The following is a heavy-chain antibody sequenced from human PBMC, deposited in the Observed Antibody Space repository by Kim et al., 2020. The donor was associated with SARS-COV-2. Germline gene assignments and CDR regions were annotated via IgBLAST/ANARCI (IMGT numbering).Heavy chain of an antibody. CDR1: GYTFTGYY. J-gene: IGHJ4*02. Sequence: ASVKVSCKASGYTFTGYYMHWVRQAPGQGLEWMGWINPNSVGTNYAQKFQGRVTMNRDTSISTAYMELSRLRSDDTAVYYCARERDEYSSSFLIYWGQGTLVTVSS. CDR2: INPNSVGT. D-gene: IGHD6-6*01. CDR3: ARERDEYSSSFLIY. V-gene: IGHV1-2*02.